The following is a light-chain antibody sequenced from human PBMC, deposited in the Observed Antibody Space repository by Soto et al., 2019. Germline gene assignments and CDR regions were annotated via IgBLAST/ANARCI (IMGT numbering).Light chain of an antibody. V-gene: IGLV1-47*01. CDR2: RNS. CDR3: AAWDDSLSGWV. Sequence: QSVLTQPPSASGTPGQRVTISCSGSSSNIVTNHVYWYQHLPGTAPKLFIYRNSLRPSGVPDRFSGSKSGTSGSLAISGIRSEDEADYYCAAWDDSLSGWVFGGGTKLTVL. CDR1: SSNIVTNH. J-gene: IGLJ3*02.